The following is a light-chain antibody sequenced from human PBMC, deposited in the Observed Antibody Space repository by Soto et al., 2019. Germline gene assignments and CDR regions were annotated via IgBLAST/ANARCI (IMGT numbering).Light chain of an antibody. CDR2: GVS. CDR1: QTITNNY. V-gene: IGKV3-20*01. Sequence: DIVWTQSPGTLSLSPGERATLYCRAGQTITNNYIAWYQQQPGQAPRLLIYGVSNRATGIPDRFSGSGSGTDFTLTVSRLEPEDFAVYYCQQYGFSGTFGQGTRLEIK. J-gene: IGKJ5*01. CDR3: QQYGFSGT.